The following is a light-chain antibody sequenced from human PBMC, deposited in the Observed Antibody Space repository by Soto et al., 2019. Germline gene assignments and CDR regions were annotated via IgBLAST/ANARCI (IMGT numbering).Light chain of an antibody. CDR1: QSVSSSY. CDR3: QQDGSSPYT. J-gene: IGKJ2*01. CDR2: GAS. V-gene: IGKV3-20*01. Sequence: EIVLTQSPGTLSLSPGERATLSCRASQSVSSSYLAWYQQKPGQAPRLLIYGASSRATGIPDRFSGSGSGTDFTLTISILETEDLAVYYCQQDGSSPYTFGQGTHLEIK.